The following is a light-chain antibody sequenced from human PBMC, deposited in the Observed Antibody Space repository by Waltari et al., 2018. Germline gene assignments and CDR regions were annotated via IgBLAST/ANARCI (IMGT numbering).Light chain of an antibody. CDR2: GAS. V-gene: IGKV3-15*01. CDR1: QSVSSN. Sequence: EIVLPQSPATLSVSPGERATLSCRASQSVSSNLAWYQQKPGQAPRLLIYGASTRATGIPARFSGSGSGTEFTLTISSLQSEHFAVYYCQQYNNWPQTFGQGTKLEIK. J-gene: IGKJ2*01. CDR3: QQYNNWPQT.